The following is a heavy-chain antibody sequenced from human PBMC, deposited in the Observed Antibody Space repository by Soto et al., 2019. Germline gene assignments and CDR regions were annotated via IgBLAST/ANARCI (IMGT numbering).Heavy chain of an antibody. CDR1: GFTFSSYW. V-gene: IGHV3-7*01. J-gene: IGHJ6*03. Sequence: GGSLRLSCAASGFTFSSYWMSWVRQAPGKGLEWVANIKQDGSEEYYVDSVKGRFTISRDNAKNSLYLQMNSLRAEDTAVYYCAREGLVVPAAMFYYYYYMDVWGKGTTVTVSS. CDR2: IKQDGSEE. CDR3: AREGLVVPAAMFYYYYYMDV. D-gene: IGHD2-2*01.